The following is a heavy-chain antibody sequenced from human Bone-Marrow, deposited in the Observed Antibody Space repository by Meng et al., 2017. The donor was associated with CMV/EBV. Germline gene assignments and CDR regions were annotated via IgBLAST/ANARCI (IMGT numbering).Heavy chain of an antibody. Sequence: GKRQRWGASLLTSSETLSLTCACYGGSFSGYYWSWIRQPPGKGLEWIGEINHSGSTNYNPSLKSRVTISVDTSKNQFSLKLSSVTAADTAVYYCARGVDYYDSSGYYYWGQGTLVTVSS. CDR1: GGSFSGYY. D-gene: IGHD3-22*01. CDR3: ARGVDYYDSSGYYY. J-gene: IGHJ4*02. V-gene: IGHV4-34*01. CDR2: INHSGST.